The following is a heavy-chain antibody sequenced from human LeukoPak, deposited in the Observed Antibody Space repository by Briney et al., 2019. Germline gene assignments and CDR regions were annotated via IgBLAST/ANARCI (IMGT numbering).Heavy chain of an antibody. D-gene: IGHD4-23*01. CDR2: IYSGGNT. Sequence: GGSLRLSRAASGFTVSSNYTSWVRQAPGKGLEWVSVIYSGGNTYYADSVKGRFTISRDNSKNTVYLQMNSLRGEDTAVYYCARAYGGYLDYWGQGTLVTVSS. CDR1: GFTVSSNY. CDR3: ARAYGGYLDY. V-gene: IGHV3-66*01. J-gene: IGHJ4*02.